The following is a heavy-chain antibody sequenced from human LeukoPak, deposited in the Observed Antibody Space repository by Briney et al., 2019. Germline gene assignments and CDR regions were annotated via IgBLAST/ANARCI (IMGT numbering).Heavy chain of an antibody. V-gene: IGHV1-69*13. CDR3: ATGKDRSGYYYSLDY. D-gene: IGHD3-22*01. J-gene: IGHJ4*02. CDR2: IIPIFGP. Sequence: SVKVSCKASGGTFSTFPISWVRQAPGQGLEWIGGIIPIFGPNYAQKFQGRATISADLATATAYMVLSSLTSEDTSVYYCATGKDRSGYYYSLDYWDQGTLVAVSS. CDR1: GGTFSTFP.